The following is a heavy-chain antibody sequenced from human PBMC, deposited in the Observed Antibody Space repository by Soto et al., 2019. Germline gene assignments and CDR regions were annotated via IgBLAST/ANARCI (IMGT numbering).Heavy chain of an antibody. D-gene: IGHD3-9*01. J-gene: IGHJ4*02. CDR1: GFTFSSYW. Sequence: GGSLRLSCAASGFTFSSYWMSWVRQAPGKGLEWVANIKQDGSEKYYVDSVKGRFTISRDNAKNSLYLQMNSLRAEDTAVYYCARALYYDILTGYEGGDYWGQGTLVTVSS. V-gene: IGHV3-7*01. CDR2: IKQDGSEK. CDR3: ARALYYDILTGYEGGDY.